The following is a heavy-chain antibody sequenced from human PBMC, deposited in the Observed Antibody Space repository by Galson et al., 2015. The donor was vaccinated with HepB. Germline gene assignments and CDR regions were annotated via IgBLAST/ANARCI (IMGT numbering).Heavy chain of an antibody. J-gene: IGHJ6*02. Sequence: SVKVSCKASGYTFTTYPMNWVRQAPGQGPEWMGWINTNTANPMYAQGYTGRFVFSLDTSVSTAYLQISSLKPEDTAVYYCARSPPLESARIGYYGMDFWGQGTTVTVSS. V-gene: IGHV7-4-1*02. CDR2: INTNTANP. CDR1: GYTFTTYP. CDR3: ARSPPLESARIGYYGMDF.